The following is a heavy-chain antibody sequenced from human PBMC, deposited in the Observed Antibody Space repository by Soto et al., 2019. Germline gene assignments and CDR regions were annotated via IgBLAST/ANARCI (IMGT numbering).Heavy chain of an antibody. J-gene: IGHJ4*02. CDR2: IYYSGST. D-gene: IGHD3-10*01. CDR3: ATWYGSGSYNVFDY. V-gene: IGHV4-39*01. Sequence: ETLSLTCTVSGGSISSSSYYWGWIRQPPGKGLEWIGSIYYSGSTYYNPSLKSRVTISVDTSKNQFSLKLSSVTAADTAVYYCATWYGSGSYNVFDYWGQGTLVTVSS. CDR1: GGSISSSSYY.